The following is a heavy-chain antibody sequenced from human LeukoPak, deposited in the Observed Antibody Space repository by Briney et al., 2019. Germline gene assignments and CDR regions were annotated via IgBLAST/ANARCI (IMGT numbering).Heavy chain of an antibody. CDR1: GFTFDDYG. CDR2: INWNGGST. V-gene: IGHV3-20*04. Sequence: GGFLRLSCAASGFTFDDYGMSWVRQAPGKGLEWVSGINWNGGSTGYADSVKGRFTVSRDNAQDSLYLQLNNLKAGDTAVYYCARALTRDALDLWGQGTMVTVSS. CDR3: ARALTRDALDL. J-gene: IGHJ3*01.